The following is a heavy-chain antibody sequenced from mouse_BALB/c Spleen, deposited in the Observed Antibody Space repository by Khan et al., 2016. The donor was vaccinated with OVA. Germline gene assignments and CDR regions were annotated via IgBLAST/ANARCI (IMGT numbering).Heavy chain of an antibody. CDR2: IWSGGST. V-gene: IGHV2-4*02. CDR1: GFSLTFYG. Sequence: QVQLQQSGPGLVQPSQSLSITCTVSGFSLTFYGVHWIRQPPGKGLEWLGVIWSGGSTDYNSPFISRLSISKDNSKSQVFFKMNSLQADDTAIYYCARFYDYEGYFDVWGAGTTVTVSS. D-gene: IGHD2-4*01. J-gene: IGHJ1*01. CDR3: ARFYDYEGYFDV.